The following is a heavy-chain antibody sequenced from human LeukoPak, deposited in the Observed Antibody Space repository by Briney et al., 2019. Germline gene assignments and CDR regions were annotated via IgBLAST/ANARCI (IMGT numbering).Heavy chain of an antibody. Sequence: ASVKVSCKASGYTFTSYYMHWVRQAPGQGLEWMGIINPSGGSTSYAQKFQGRVTITRNTSISTAYMELSSLRSEDTAVYYCARVGYSYGSYYFDYWGQGTLVTVSS. CDR1: GYTFTSYY. J-gene: IGHJ4*02. V-gene: IGHV1-46*01. CDR3: ARVGYSYGSYYFDY. CDR2: INPSGGST. D-gene: IGHD5-18*01.